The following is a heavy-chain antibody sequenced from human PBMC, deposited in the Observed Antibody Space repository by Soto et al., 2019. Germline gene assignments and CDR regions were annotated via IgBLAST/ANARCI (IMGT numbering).Heavy chain of an antibody. D-gene: IGHD2-2*01. CDR2: IYTAGGT. CDR1: GFTVSNTY. V-gene: IGHV3-53*02. J-gene: IGHJ5*02. Sequence: EVQLVETGGGSIQPGGSLRLSCAASGFTVSNTYMTWVRQPPGKGLECVSVIYTAGGTYYADSVKGRFIISRDNSKNTLYLQMNSLRAEDTAVYYCARALPVAKGGFDPWGQGTLVTVSS. CDR3: ARALPVAKGGFDP.